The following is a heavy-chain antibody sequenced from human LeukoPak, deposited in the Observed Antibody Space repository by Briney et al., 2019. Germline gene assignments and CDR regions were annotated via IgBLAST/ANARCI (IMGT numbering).Heavy chain of an antibody. CDR2: IYPADSDI. CDR1: GYSIINYW. Sequence: GESLKISCKGSGYSIINYWIDWVRQMPGKGLEWMGIIYPADSDIRYSPSFQGQVTISADKSISTVYLQWSSLKASDTAMYYCARQEYCSGGSCYTWFDPWGQGTLVTVSS. V-gene: IGHV5-51*01. J-gene: IGHJ5*02. D-gene: IGHD2-15*01. CDR3: ARQEYCSGGSCYTWFDP.